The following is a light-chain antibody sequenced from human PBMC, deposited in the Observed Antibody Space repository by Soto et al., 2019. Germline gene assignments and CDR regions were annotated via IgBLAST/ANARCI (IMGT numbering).Light chain of an antibody. CDR3: CSHAGTYTWV. Sequence: QSALTQPRSVSGSPGQSVTISCTGTRSDVGGYKYVSWYQHHPGKAPKVMIYDVSKRPSGVPDRFSGSKSGNTASLTISGLQAEDEADYYCCSHAGTYTWVFGGGTQLTVL. V-gene: IGLV2-11*01. CDR1: RSDVGGYKY. CDR2: DVS. J-gene: IGLJ7*01.